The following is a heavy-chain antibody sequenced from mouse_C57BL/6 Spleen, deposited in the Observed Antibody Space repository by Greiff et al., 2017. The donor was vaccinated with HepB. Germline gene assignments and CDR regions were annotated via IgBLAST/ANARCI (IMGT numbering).Heavy chain of an antibody. V-gene: IGHV3-8*01. CDR2: ISYSGST. D-gene: IGHD1-1*01. CDR1: GYSITSDY. CDR3: ASYRSNWYFDV. Sequence: EVHLVESGPGLAKPSQTLSLTCSVTGYSITSDYWNWVRKLPGNKLEYMGYISYSGSTYYNPSLNSGISITRDTSKNQYYLQLNSVTTDDTATYYCASYRSNWYFDVWGTGTTVTVSS. J-gene: IGHJ1*03.